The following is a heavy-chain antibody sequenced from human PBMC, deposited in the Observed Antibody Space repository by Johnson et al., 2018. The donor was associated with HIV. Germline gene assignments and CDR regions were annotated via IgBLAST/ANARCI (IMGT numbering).Heavy chain of an antibody. V-gene: IGHV3-66*02. D-gene: IGHD3-9*01. Sequence: VQLVESGGGLVQPGGSLRVSCAASGFTFDDYGMSWVRQAPGKGLEWVSVIYSGGSTYYADSVKGRFTISRDNSRNTLYLQMNSLRVEDTAVYFCAGKTGYDAFDMWGQGTMVTVSS. CDR2: IYSGGST. J-gene: IGHJ3*02. CDR1: GFTFDDYG. CDR3: AGKTGYDAFDM.